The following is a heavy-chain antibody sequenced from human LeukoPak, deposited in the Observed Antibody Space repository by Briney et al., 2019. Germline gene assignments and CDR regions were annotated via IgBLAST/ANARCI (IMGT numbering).Heavy chain of an antibody. Sequence: SQTPSLTCAVSGGSISSGGYSWSWIRQPPGKGLEWIGYIYHSGSTYYNPSLKSRVTISVDRSKNQFSLKLSSVTAADTAVYYCARVNYYGSGSSGGLDYWGQGTPVTVSS. D-gene: IGHD3-10*01. J-gene: IGHJ4*02. V-gene: IGHV4-30-2*01. CDR2: IYHSGST. CDR1: GGSISSGGYS. CDR3: ARVNYYGSGSSGGLDY.